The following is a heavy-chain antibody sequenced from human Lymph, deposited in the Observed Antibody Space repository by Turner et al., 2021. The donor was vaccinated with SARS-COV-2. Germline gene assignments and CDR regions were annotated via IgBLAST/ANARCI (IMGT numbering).Heavy chain of an antibody. Sequence: QVQLQESGPGLVKPSETLSPTCTVSGVSISSFYWSWIRQPPGKGLEWIGYIYNSVSTIYNPSLKSRVTISVDTSKNQFSLKLRSVTASDTAVYYCARVVPAVWYYFNYWGQVTLVTVSS. D-gene: IGHD2-2*01. V-gene: IGHV4-59*01. CDR1: GVSISSFY. J-gene: IGHJ4*02. CDR2: IYNSVST. CDR3: ARVVPAVWYYFNY.